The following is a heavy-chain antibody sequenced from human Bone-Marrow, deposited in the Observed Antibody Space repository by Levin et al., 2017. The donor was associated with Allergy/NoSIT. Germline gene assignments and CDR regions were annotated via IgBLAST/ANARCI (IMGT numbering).Heavy chain of an antibody. J-gene: IGHJ4*02. CDR2: ITSSRGRSTT. CDR3: ARDVYSYSYN. CDR1: GFTFSSYA. Sequence: GESLKISCAASGFTFSSYAMNWVRQAPGKGLEWVSTITSSRGRSTTYYADSVEGRFTISRDDSKNTLYLQMYSLRAEDTAVYYCARDVYSYSYNWGQGDLVTVSS. D-gene: IGHD3-10*01. V-gene: IGHV3-23*01.